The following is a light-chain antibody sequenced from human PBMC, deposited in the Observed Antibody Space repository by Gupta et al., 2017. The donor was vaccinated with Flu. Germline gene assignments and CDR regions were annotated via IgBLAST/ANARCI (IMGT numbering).Light chain of an antibody. CDR3: CSYTGRTPVV. J-gene: IGLJ2*01. Sequence: SDVGDYNLVAWYQKFPAKAPKLLIYEGSERPSGVSSRFSGSKSGNTASLTISGLQAQDEATYYCCSYTGRTPVVFGGGTTVTVL. CDR1: SDVGDYNL. CDR2: EGS. V-gene: IGLV2-23*01.